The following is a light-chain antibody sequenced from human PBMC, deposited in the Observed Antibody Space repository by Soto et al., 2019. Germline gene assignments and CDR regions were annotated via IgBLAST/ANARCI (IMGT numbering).Light chain of an antibody. V-gene: IGLV2-11*01. CDR2: DVS. CDR3: SLYTSENTYV. J-gene: IGLJ1*01. CDR1: SSDVGGYNY. Sequence: QSVLTQPRSVSGSPGQSVTISCTGTSSDVGGYNYVSWYQQYPGKAPKLIIYDVSKRPSGVPDRFSGSKSGNTASLTISGLQAADEADYYCSLYTSENTYVFGTGTKVTVL.